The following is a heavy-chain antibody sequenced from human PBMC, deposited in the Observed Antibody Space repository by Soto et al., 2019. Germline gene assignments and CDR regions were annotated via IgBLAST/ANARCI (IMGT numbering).Heavy chain of an antibody. CDR2: ISYDGSNK. Sequence: GGSLRLSCAASGFTFSSYAMHWVRQAPCKGLEWVAVISYDGSNKYYADSVKGRFTISRDNSKNTLYLQMNSLRAEDTAVYYCARELYYFDYWGQGTLVTVSS. CDR3: ARELYYFDY. J-gene: IGHJ4*02. CDR1: GFTFSSYA. V-gene: IGHV3-30-3*01.